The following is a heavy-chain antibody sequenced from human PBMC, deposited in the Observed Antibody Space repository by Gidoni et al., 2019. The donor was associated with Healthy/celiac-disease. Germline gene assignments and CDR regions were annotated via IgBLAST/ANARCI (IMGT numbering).Heavy chain of an antibody. V-gene: IGHV3-23*01. CDR1: GFTCSSYA. D-gene: IGHD3-10*01. J-gene: IGHJ4*02. CDR2: ISGSGGST. CDR3: AKEGRYYYGSGSLDY. Sequence: EVQLLESGGGLVQPGGSLRLSCAASGFTCSSYAMSWVRQAPGKGLESVAAISGSGGSTYYADSVKGRFTISRDNSKNTLYLQMNSLRAEDTAVYYCAKEGRYYYGSGSLDYWGQGTLVTVSS.